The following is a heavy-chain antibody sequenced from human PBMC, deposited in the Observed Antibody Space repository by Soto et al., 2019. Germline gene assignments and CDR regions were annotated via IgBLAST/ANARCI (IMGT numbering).Heavy chain of an antibody. CDR3: ARERGIAAADPFDY. D-gene: IGHD6-13*01. CDR2: IIPIFGTA. CDR1: GGTFSSYA. Sequence: SVKVSCKASGGTFSSYAISWVRQAPRQGLEWMGGIIPIFGTANYAQKFQGRVTITADESTSTAYMELSSLRSEDTALYYCARERGIAAADPFDYWGQGTLVTVSS. J-gene: IGHJ4*02. V-gene: IGHV1-69*13.